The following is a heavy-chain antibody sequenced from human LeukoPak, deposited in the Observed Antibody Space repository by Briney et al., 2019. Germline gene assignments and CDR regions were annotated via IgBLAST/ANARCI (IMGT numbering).Heavy chain of an antibody. J-gene: IGHJ4*02. CDR2: INPNSGGT. CDR1: GYTFTGYY. V-gene: IGHV1-2*02. D-gene: IGHD4-17*01. Sequence: ASVKVSCKASGYTFTGYYMHWVRQAPGQGLERMGWINPNSGGTNYAQKFQGRVTMTRDTSISTAYMELSRLRSDDTAVYYCATIDYGDYHSLDYWGQGTLVTVSS. CDR3: ATIDYGDYHSLDY.